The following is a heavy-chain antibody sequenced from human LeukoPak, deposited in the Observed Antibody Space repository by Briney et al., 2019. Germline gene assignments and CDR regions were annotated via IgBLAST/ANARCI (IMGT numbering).Heavy chain of an antibody. CDR3: ARARPKLDY. CDR2: ISSSSSYI. J-gene: IGHJ4*02. V-gene: IGHV3-21*01. CDR1: GFTFSSYS. Sequence: PGGSLRLSCAASGFTFSSYSMNWVRQAPGKGLEWVSSISSSSSYIYYADSVKGRSTISRDNSKNTLYLQMNSLRAEDTAVYYCARARPKLDYWGQETLVTVSS.